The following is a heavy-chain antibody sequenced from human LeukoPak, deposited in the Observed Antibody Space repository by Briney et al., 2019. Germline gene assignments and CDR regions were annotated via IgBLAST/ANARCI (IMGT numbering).Heavy chain of an antibody. D-gene: IGHD1-1*01. CDR3: ARDNGVAFDI. Sequence: PSETLSLTCAVYGGSFSGYYWSWIRQPPGKGLEWIGSIYYSGSTYYNPSLKSRVTISVDTSKNQFSLKLSSVTAADTAVYYCARDNGVAFDIWGQGTMVTVSS. V-gene: IGHV4-34*01. J-gene: IGHJ3*02. CDR1: GGSFSGYY. CDR2: IYYSGST.